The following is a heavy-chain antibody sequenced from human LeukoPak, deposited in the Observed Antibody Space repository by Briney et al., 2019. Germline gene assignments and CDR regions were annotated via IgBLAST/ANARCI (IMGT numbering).Heavy chain of an antibody. J-gene: IGHJ4*02. CDR3: ARDRPYYYGSGSRLYYFDY. D-gene: IGHD3-10*01. Sequence: GGSLRLSCAASGFTFSDYYMSWISQAPGKGLEWVSYISSSSSYTNYADSVKGRFTISRDNAKNSLYLQMNSLRAEDTAVYYCARDRPYYYGSGSRLYYFDYWGQGTLVTVSS. CDR1: GFTFSDYY. V-gene: IGHV3-11*05. CDR2: ISSSSSYT.